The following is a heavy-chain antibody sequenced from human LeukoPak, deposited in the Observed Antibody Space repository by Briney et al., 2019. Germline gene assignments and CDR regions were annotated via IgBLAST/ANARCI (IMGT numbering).Heavy chain of an antibody. D-gene: IGHD6-25*01. CDR1: GFTFDSYW. J-gene: IGHJ4*02. CDR2: IKQGGSES. CDR3: ARVGAWELQRVFDY. V-gene: IGHV3-7*01. Sequence: GGSLRLSCAASGFTFDSYWMTWVRQVPGKGLEWVANIKQGGSESYYVDSVKGRFTISRDNAKNSVYLQMDSLRVEDTAVYYCARVGAWELQRVFDYWGRGTLVTVSS.